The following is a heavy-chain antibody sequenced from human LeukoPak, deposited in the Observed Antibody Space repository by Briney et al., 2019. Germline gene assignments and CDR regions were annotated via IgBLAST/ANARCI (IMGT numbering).Heavy chain of an antibody. Sequence: HPGGSLRLSCAASGFTLDDYAMHWVRQAPGKGLEWVSLMTWDGGTTYYADSVKGRFTIYRDNSKNSLYLQMNSLRAEDIALYYCAKDKEGSIAAAGRIDYWGQGTLVTVPS. V-gene: IGHV3-43D*03. D-gene: IGHD6-13*01. J-gene: IGHJ4*02. CDR1: GFTLDDYA. CDR3: AKDKEGSIAAAGRIDY. CDR2: MTWDGGTT.